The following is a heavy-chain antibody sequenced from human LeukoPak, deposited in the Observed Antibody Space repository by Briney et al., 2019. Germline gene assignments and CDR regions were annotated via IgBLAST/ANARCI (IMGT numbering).Heavy chain of an antibody. CDR1: GFTFSSHA. CDR3: AKSYGDLRY. J-gene: IGHJ4*02. Sequence: GGSLRLSCAASGFTFSSHAMSWVRXXXXXGLEWVSAISGSGGSTYYADSVKGRFTISRDNSKNTLYLQMNSLRAEDTAVYYCAKSYGDLRYWGQGTLVTVSP. V-gene: IGHV3-23*01. CDR2: ISGSGGST. D-gene: IGHD4-17*01.